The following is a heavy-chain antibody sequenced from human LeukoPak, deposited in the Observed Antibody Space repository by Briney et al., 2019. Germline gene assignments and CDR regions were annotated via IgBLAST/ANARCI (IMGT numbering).Heavy chain of an antibody. Sequence: GRSLRLSCAASGFTFSSYAMHWVRQAPGKGLEWVAVISYDGSNKYYADSVKGRFTISRDNSKNTLYLQMNSLRAEDTAVYYCARDRSILLWFGELLDYWGQGTLVTVSS. D-gene: IGHD3-10*01. V-gene: IGHV3-30-3*01. CDR1: GFTFSSYA. CDR3: ARDRSILLWFGELLDY. CDR2: ISYDGSNK. J-gene: IGHJ4*02.